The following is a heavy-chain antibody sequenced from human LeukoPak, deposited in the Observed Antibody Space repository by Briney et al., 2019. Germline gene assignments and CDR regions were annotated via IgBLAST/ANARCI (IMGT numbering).Heavy chain of an antibody. CDR2: IKQDGSEK. J-gene: IGHJ4*02. V-gene: IGHV3-7*04. Sequence: PGGSLRLSCAASGFTFSTYWMSWVRQAPGKGLEWVANIKQDGSEKYYVDSVKGRFTISRDNVKNSLDLLMNSLRAEDTAVYCCVRDPGGLNDYWGQGTLVTVSS. CDR3: VRDPGGLNDY. D-gene: IGHD2-8*02. CDR1: GFTFSTYW.